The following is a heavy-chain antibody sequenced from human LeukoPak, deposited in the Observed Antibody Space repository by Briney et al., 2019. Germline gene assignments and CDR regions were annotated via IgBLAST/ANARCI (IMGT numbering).Heavy chain of an antibody. CDR2: IYYSGST. Sequence: PSETLSLTCTVSGGSISSYYWSWIRQPPGKGVGWIGYIYYSGSTNYNPSLKSRVTISVDTSKNQFSLKLSSVTAADTAVYYCARQGGGFWYFDLWGRGTLVTVSS. J-gene: IGHJ2*01. D-gene: IGHD6-25*01. CDR3: ARQGGGFWYFDL. CDR1: GGSISSYY. V-gene: IGHV4-59*08.